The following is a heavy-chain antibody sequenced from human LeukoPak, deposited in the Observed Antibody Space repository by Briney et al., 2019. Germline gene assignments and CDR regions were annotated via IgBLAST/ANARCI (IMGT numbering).Heavy chain of an antibody. CDR1: GFTLGSHD. D-gene: IGHD5-18*01. Sequence: TGGSLRLSCTASGFTLGSHDMHWVRQTTGEGLQWVAAIASGFQTFYAGSVKGRFTVSREDAKKSLYLQINSLRAGDTAVYYCVREARGYHYTYFDYWGQGTLVTVSS. CDR3: VREARGYHYTYFDY. J-gene: IGHJ4*02. V-gene: IGHV3-13*01. CDR2: IASGFQT.